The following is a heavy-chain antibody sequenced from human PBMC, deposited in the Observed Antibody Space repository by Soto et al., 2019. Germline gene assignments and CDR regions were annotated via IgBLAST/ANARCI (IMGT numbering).Heavy chain of an antibody. CDR2: INPRGGAT. J-gene: IGHJ3*02. Sequence: ASVKVSCKASGYTFINFFIHWVRQAPGQGLEWVGIINPRGGATTYPQKFQGRVTMTRDTSTSTVYMDVSSLRFDDTAVYYCARSHCSGGSCYLGAFDIWG. CDR1: GYTFINFF. CDR3: ARSHCSGGSCYLGAFDI. D-gene: IGHD2-15*01. V-gene: IGHV1-46*01.